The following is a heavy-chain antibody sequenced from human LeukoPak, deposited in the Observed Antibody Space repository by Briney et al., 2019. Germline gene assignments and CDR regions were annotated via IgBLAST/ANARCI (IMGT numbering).Heavy chain of an antibody. CDR2: IRYDGSNK. CDR3: AVIAARRDY. Sequence: GSLLLSCAASGFTFSSYGMHWVRQAPGKGLEWVAFIRYDGSNKYYEDSVKGRFTISRDNSKTTLYLQMNSLRAEDTAVYYCAVIAARRDYWGQGTLVTVSS. D-gene: IGHD6-6*01. V-gene: IGHV3-30*02. CDR1: GFTFSSYG. J-gene: IGHJ4*02.